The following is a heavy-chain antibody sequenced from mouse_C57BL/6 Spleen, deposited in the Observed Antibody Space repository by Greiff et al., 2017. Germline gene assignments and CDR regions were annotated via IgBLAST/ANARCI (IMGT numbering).Heavy chain of an antibody. CDR3: AKLGRGNWFAY. V-gene: IGHV1-52*01. D-gene: IGHD4-1*01. J-gene: IGHJ3*01. Sequence: VQLQQSGAELVRPGSSVKLSCKASGYTFTSYWMHWVKQRPIQGLEWIGNIDPSDSETHYNQKFKDKATLTVDKSSSTAYMQLSSLTSEDSAVYYCAKLGRGNWFAYWGQGTLVTVSA. CDR2: IDPSDSET. CDR1: GYTFTSYW.